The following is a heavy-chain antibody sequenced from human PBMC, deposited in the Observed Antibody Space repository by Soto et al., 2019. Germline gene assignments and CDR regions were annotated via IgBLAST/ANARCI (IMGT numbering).Heavy chain of an antibody. CDR3: ATDPPRYCSSTSCTPSFDP. J-gene: IGHJ5*02. CDR2: FDPEDGET. Sequence: ASVKVSCKVSGYTLTELSMHWVRQAPGKGLEWMGGFDPEDGETIYAQKFQGRVTMTEDTSTDTAYMELSSLRSEDTAVYYCATDPPRYCSSTSCTPSFDPGGRETLVPFPS. D-gene: IGHD2-2*01. V-gene: IGHV1-24*01. CDR1: GYTLTELS.